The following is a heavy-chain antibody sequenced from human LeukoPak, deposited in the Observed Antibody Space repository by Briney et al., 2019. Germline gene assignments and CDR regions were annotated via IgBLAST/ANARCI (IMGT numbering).Heavy chain of an antibody. Sequence: GGSLRLSCTASGFTFGDDAMSWVRQAPGKGLEWVGFIRNKAYRGTTEYAASVKGRFTISRDDSKSIAYLQMNSLKIEDTAVYYCTRGWCDYDYWGQGTLVTVSS. J-gene: IGHJ4*02. D-gene: IGHD4-17*01. CDR1: GFTFGDDA. CDR2: IRNKAYRGTT. CDR3: TRGWCDYDY. V-gene: IGHV3-49*04.